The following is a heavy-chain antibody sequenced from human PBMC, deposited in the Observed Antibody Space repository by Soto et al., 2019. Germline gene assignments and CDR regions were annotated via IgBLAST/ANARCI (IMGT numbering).Heavy chain of an antibody. CDR1: GYIFTTYG. D-gene: IGHD1-1*01. CDR3: ARGRYGDY. CDR2: ISAHNGNT. J-gene: IGHJ4*02. V-gene: IGHV1-18*01. Sequence: QVHLVQSGAEVKKPGASVKVSCKGSGYIFTTYGITWVRQAPGQGLEWMGWISAHNGNTNYAQKLQGRVTVTRDTSTSTAYMELRTVRSDDTAVYYCARGRYGDYWGQGALVTVSS.